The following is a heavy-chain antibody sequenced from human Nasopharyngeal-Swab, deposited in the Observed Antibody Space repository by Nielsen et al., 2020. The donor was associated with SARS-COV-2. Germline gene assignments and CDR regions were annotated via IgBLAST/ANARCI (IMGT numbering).Heavy chain of an antibody. CDR3: AKSRSDTTMAHYYYYLDV. CDR1: GLPFNNYA. D-gene: IGHD5-24*01. Sequence: GESLKISCAVSGLPFNNYAVTWVRQAPGKGLEWVSIISSSGTDTYYADYVKGRFTISRDNSKNTLYLQMNSLRAEDSAIYYCAKSRSDTTMAHYYYYLDVWGKGTTVTVSS. J-gene: IGHJ6*03. V-gene: IGHV3-23*01. CDR2: ISSSGTDT.